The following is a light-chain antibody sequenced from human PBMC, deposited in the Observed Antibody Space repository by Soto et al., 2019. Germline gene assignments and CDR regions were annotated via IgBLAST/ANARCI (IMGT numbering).Light chain of an antibody. J-gene: IGKJ1*01. CDR1: QSVGSN. Sequence: EIVLTQSPATLSVSPGERATLSCGASQSVGSNLAWYQQKPGQAPRLVIYAASTRATGIPARFSGSGSGTELTLTISTLQSEDFAVYYCHQYNRGRTFGQGTKVEIK. CDR2: AAS. CDR3: HQYNRGRT. V-gene: IGKV3-15*01.